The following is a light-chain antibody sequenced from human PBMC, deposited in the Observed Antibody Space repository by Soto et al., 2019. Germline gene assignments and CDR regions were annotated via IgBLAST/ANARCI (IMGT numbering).Light chain of an antibody. CDR3: QQGYTSRWT. J-gene: IGKJ1*01. Sequence: DIQMTQSPSSLSASVGDRVIITCRAGQDIRSYLNWYQQKPGKAPQLLIYATSFLQIGVPSRFSASGSGTDFSLVITDLQLEDSATYYCQQGYTSRWTSGQGTKVEI. V-gene: IGKV1-39*01. CDR1: QDIRSY. CDR2: ATS.